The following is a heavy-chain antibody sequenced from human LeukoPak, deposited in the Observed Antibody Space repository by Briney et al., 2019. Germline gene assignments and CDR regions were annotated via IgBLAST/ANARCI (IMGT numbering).Heavy chain of an antibody. Sequence: SVKVSCKASGGTFSSYSISWVRQAPGQGLEWMGGIIPIFDTADYAQKFQGRVTITADESTSTAYMELSSLRSEDTAVFYCARITLGAIWGYYYGMDVWGQGTTVTVSS. CDR3: ARITLGAIWGYYYGMDV. D-gene: IGHD1-26*01. CDR1: GGTFSSYS. V-gene: IGHV1-69*13. J-gene: IGHJ6*02. CDR2: IIPIFDTA.